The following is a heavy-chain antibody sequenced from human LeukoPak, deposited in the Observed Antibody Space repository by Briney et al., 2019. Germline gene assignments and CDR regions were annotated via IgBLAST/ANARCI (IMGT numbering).Heavy chain of an antibody. CDR3: ARGYCSGGSCYHPNDY. Sequence: GASVKVSCTASGGTFSSYAISWVRQAPGQGLEWMGGIIPIFGTANYAQKFQGRVTITADESTSTAYMELSSLRSEDTAVYYCARGYCSGGSCYHPNDYWGQGTLVTVSS. J-gene: IGHJ4*02. CDR1: GGTFSSYA. V-gene: IGHV1-69*13. CDR2: IIPIFGTA. D-gene: IGHD2-15*01.